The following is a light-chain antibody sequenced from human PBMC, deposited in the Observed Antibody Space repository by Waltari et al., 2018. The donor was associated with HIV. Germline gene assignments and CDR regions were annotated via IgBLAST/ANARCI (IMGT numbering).Light chain of an antibody. V-gene: IGLV1-47*01. Sequence: QSVLTQPPSASGTPGQRITPSCSGSSPNVGSNYVYWYQQLPGMAPKVLIFMTNQRPSGVPDRFSASKSGTSASLAISGLRSEDEADYYCASWDDSLSIVVFGGGTKLTVL. CDR1: SPNVGSNY. CDR3: ASWDDSLSIVV. J-gene: IGLJ2*01. CDR2: MTN.